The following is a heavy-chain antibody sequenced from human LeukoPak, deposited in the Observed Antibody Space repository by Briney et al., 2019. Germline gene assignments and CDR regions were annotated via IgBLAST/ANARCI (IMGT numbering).Heavy chain of an antibody. Sequence: GGSLRLSCAASGFTFSSYSMNWVRQAPGKGLEWVSSISSSSSYIYYADSVKGRFTISRDNAKNSPYLQMNSLRAEDTAVYYCARADWGVYAYYFDYWGQGTLVTVSS. CDR2: ISSSSSYI. CDR3: ARADWGVYAYYFDY. J-gene: IGHJ4*02. CDR1: GFTFSSYS. V-gene: IGHV3-21*01. D-gene: IGHD3-10*01.